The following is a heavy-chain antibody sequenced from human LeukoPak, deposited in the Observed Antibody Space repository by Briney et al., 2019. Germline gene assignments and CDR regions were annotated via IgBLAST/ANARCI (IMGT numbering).Heavy chain of an antibody. V-gene: IGHV4-4*07. J-gene: IGHJ2*01. CDR1: GGSISSYY. D-gene: IGHD5-18*01. CDR2: IYTSGST. CDR3: ATSFITATKEDTAMVNWYFDL. Sequence: PSETLSLTCTVSGGSISSYYWSWIRQPAGKGLEWIGRIYTSGSTNYNPSLKSRVTMSVDTSKNQFSLKLSSVTAADTAVYYCATSFITATKEDTAMVNWYFDLWGRGTLVTVSS.